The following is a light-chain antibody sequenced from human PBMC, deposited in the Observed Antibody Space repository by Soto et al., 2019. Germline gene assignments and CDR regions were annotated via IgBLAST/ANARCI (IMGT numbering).Light chain of an antibody. J-gene: IGKJ2*01. V-gene: IGKV1-5*01. CDR1: QSISSW. Sequence: DIQMTQSPSTLSASVGDRVTITCRASQSISSWLAWYQQKPGKAPKVLIYDVSSLQSGVPSRFSGSGSGTEFTLTISSLQPDDFATYYCQEYDSYSSTFGQGTEVQFK. CDR3: QEYDSYSST. CDR2: DVS.